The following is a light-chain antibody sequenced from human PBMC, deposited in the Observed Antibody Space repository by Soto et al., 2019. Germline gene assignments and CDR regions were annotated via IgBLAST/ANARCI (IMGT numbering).Light chain of an antibody. CDR1: SNDVGAYNF. V-gene: IGLV2-14*01. CDR3: NSYTSSITPCV. CDR2: EVS. Sequence: ALTQPASVSGSPGQLITISCTGTSNDVGAYNFVSWYQQHPGKAPKLLIYEVSNRPSEISDRFSGSKSGNTASLTISGLQTEDEADYYCNSYTSSITPCVFGTGTKVTVL. J-gene: IGLJ1*01.